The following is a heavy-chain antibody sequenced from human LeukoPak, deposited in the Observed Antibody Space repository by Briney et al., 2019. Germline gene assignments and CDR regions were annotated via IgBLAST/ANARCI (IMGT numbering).Heavy chain of an antibody. CDR2: INQDGSEK. CDR3: ARHLYYYGSGSYYNYYYGMDV. CDR1: GFTFTNHW. J-gene: IGHJ6*02. D-gene: IGHD3-10*01. V-gene: IGHV3-7*03. Sequence: PGGSLRLSCAASGFTFTNHWMSWVRQAPGKGLEWVANINQDGSEKFYVDSVKGRFTISRDNAKNSLYLQMNSLRAEDTAVYYCARHLYYYGSGSYYNYYYGMDVWGQGTTVTVSS.